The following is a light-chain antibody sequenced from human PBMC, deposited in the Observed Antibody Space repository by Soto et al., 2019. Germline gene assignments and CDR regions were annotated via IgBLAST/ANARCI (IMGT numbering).Light chain of an antibody. J-gene: IGLJ1*01. CDR2: DVS. CDR1: SSDVGGYNY. CDR3: SSYTSSSLYV. V-gene: IGLV2-14*04. Sequence: VCRPPGKKKTISCTGTSSDVGGYNYVSWYQQHPGKAPKLMIYDVSNRPSGVSNRFSGSKSGNTASLTISGLQAEDEADYYCSSYTSSSLYVFGTGTKVTVL.